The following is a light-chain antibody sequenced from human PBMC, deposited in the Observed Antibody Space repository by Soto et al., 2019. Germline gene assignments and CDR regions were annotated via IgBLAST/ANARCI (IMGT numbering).Light chain of an antibody. CDR3: QQYDNLTIT. J-gene: IGKJ5*01. V-gene: IGKV1-33*01. CDR2: DAS. Sequence: IQMTQSPSSLSASVGDRVTITCQASQDISNYLNWYQKKPGKAPKLLIYDASNLETGVPSRFSGSGSGTDFNFTISRLQTEDIATYYCQQYDNLTITFGQGTRLEIK. CDR1: QDISNY.